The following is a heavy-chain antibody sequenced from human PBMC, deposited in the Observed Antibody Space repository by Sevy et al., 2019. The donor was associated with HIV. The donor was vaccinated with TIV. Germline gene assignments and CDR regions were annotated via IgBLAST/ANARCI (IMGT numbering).Heavy chain of an antibody. D-gene: IGHD3-22*01. CDR2: IYTSGST. Sequence: SETLSLTCTVSGGSISSYYWSWIRQPAGKGLEWIGRIYTSGSTNYNPILKSRVTMSVDTSKNQFSLKLSSVTAADTAVYYCAREGLYYYDSSGYYYENWFDPWGQGTLVTVSS. J-gene: IGHJ5*02. V-gene: IGHV4-4*07. CDR3: AREGLYYYDSSGYYYENWFDP. CDR1: GGSISSYY.